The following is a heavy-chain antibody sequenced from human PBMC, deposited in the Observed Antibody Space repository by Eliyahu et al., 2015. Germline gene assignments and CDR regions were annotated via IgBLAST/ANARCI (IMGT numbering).Heavy chain of an antibody. CDR1: GGXISSYY. CDR3: ARGPNSGYDPNLFDY. CDR2: IYYSGST. V-gene: IGHV4-59*01. D-gene: IGHD5-12*01. J-gene: IGHJ4*02. Sequence: QVQLQESGPGLVKPSETLSLTCTVSGGXISSYYWSWIRQPPGKGLEWIGYIYYSGSTNYNPSLKSRVTISVDTSKNQFSLKLSSVTAADTAVYYCARGPNSGYDPNLFDYWGQGTLVTVSS.